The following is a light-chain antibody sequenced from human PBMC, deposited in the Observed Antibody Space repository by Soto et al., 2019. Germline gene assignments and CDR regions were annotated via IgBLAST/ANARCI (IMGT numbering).Light chain of an antibody. CDR2: NVI. CDR1: SSDVGGYNF. V-gene: IGLV2-11*01. CDR3: CSYAGSHTYV. J-gene: IGLJ1*01. Sequence: QSALTQPRSVSGSPGQSVTISCTGTSSDVGGYNFVSWYQHHPGKAPKLMIYNVIQRPSGVPDRFSASKSGNTASLTISGLQAEDEADYYCCSYAGSHTYVFGTGTKLTVL.